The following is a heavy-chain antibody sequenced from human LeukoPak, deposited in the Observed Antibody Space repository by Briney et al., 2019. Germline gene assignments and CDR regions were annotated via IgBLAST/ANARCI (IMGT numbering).Heavy chain of an antibody. CDR2: IYHSGST. CDR3: ARSHYYGSGSYYPRFDY. D-gene: IGHD3-10*01. CDR1: GGSISSSNW. V-gene: IGHV4-4*02. J-gene: IGHJ4*02. Sequence: PSGTLSLTCAVSGGSISSSNWWSRVRQPPGKGLEWIGEIYHSGSTNYNPSLKSRVTISVDKSKKQFSLKLSSVTAADTAVYYCARSHYYGSGSYYPRFDYWGQGTLVTVSS.